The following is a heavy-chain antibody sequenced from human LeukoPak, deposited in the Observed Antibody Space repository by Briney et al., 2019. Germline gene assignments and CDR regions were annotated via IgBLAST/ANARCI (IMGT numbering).Heavy chain of an antibody. V-gene: IGHV1-69*05. J-gene: IGHJ6*03. CDR1: GGTFSSYA. CDR2: IIPIFGTA. D-gene: IGHD3-3*01. Sequence: RASVKVSCKASGGTFSSYAISWVRQAPGQGFEWMGGIIPIFGTANYAQKFQGRVTITTDESTSTAYMELSSLRSEDTAVYYCARDSYPPWYDFWGGYRTDYYYYYYMDVWGKGTTVTVSS. CDR3: ARDSYPPWYDFWGGYRTDYYYYYYMDV.